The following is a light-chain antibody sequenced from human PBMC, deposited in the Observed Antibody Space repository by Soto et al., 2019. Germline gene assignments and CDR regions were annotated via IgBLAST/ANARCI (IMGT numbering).Light chain of an antibody. CDR3: QQSYRSPPT. Sequence: DIQRSRSPSSLSASVGDRVTITCRASQSISSKLNWYQQKSGKVPKLLIYSASSLQSGVPSRFSGSGSGTDFTLTIGSLQPEDFATYYCQQSYRSPPTFGQGTKVDIK. CDR2: SAS. CDR1: QSISSK. V-gene: IGKV1-39*01. J-gene: IGKJ1*01.